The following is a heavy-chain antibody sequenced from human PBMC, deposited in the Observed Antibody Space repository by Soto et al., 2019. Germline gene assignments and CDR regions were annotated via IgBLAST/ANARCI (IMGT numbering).Heavy chain of an antibody. D-gene: IGHD3-22*01. J-gene: IGHJ5*02. CDR3: ARGAMIATYNWFDP. CDR2: TYYRSKWYN. CDR1: GDSVSSNSAA. V-gene: IGHV6-1*01. Sequence: PSQTLSLTCAISGDSVSSNSAAWNWIRQSPSRGLEWLGGTYYRSKWYNDYAVSVKSRITINPDTSKNQFSLQLNSVTPEDTAVYYCARGAMIATYNWFDPWGQGTLVTVSS.